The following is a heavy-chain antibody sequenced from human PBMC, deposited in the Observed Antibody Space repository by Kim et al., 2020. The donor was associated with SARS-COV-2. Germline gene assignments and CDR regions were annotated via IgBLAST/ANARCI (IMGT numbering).Heavy chain of an antibody. CDR2: IYYSGST. CDR1: GGSISSSSYY. D-gene: IGHD6-19*01. CDR3: ARRLGGWRNYVMDV. V-gene: IGHV4-39*01. Sequence: SGTLSLTCTVSGGSISSSSYYWGWIRQPPGKGLEWIGSIYYSGSTYYNPSHKRRVTISVDTSKNQFSLKMSSVTAADTAVYYWARRLGGWRNYVMDVWGQGTAVPVSS. J-gene: IGHJ6*02.